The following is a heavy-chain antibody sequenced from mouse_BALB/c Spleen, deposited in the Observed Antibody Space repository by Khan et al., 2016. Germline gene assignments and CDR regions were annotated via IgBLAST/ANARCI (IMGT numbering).Heavy chain of an antibody. J-gene: IGHJ2*01. CDR1: GFTFSSYA. V-gene: IGHV5-6-5*01. CDR2: ISSGGST. D-gene: IGHD1-3*01. CDR3: GRGPYIVDY. Sequence: EVQLVESGGDLVKPGGSLKLSCAASGFTFSSYAMSWVRQTPEKRLDWVASISSGGSTYYPDSVKGRLTISRDNGRNILYLQMSSLRSEDTAMYYCGRGPYIVDYWGQGTTLTVSS.